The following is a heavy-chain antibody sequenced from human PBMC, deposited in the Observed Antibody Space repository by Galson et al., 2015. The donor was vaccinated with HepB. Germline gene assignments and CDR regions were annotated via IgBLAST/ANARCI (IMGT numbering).Heavy chain of an antibody. D-gene: IGHD5-12*01. CDR3: WGGAYVEDY. CDR1: GFTVSSNY. CDR2: IYSGGST. J-gene: IGHJ4*02. V-gene: IGHV3-53*01. Sequence: SLRLSCAASGFTVSSNYMSWVRQAPGKGLECVSVIYSGGSTYYADSVQGRFTISRDNSKNTLYLQMNGLRAEDTAVYYCWGGAYVEDYWGQGTLVTVSS.